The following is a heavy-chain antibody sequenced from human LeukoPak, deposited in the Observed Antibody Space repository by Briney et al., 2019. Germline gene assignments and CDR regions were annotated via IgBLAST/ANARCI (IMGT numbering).Heavy chain of an antibody. J-gene: IGHJ4*02. CDR3: AKKTPGTYPFDY. D-gene: IGHD6-13*01. Sequence: PGGSLRLSCAASGLTFSSSAMNWVRQVPGKGLEWVSASGTAGDTYYADSVKGRFTISRDDSKNTLYLQMTSLRAEDTAVYYCAKKTPGTYPFDYWGQGTLVTVSP. CDR2: SGTAGDT. V-gene: IGHV3-23*01. CDR1: GLTFSSSA.